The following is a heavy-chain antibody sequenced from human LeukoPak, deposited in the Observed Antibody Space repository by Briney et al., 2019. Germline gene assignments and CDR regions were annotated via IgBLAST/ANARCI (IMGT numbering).Heavy chain of an antibody. J-gene: IGHJ4*02. V-gene: IGHV3-11*04. CDR2: ISSSGSTI. Sequence: GGSLRLSCAASGFTFSDYYMSWIRQAPGKGLEWVSYISSSGSTIYYADSVKGRFTISRDNAKNSLYLQMNSLRAGDTAVYYCASGLLWFGELYLGYYFDYWGQGTLVTVSS. D-gene: IGHD3-10*01. CDR3: ASGLLWFGELYLGYYFDY. CDR1: GFTFSDYY.